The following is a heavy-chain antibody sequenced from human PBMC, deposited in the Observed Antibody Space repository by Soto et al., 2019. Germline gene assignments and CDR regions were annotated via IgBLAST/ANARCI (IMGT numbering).Heavy chain of an antibody. CDR2: IYYSGST. Sequence: PSETLSLTCTVSGGSISSYYWSWIRQPPGKGLEWIGYIYYSGSTNYNPSLKSRVTISVDTSKNQFSLKLSSVTAADTAVYYCARDLSHWSGYKTDHDAFDIWGQGTMVTVSS. CDR3: ARDLSHWSGYKTDHDAFDI. D-gene: IGHD3-3*01. J-gene: IGHJ3*02. CDR1: GGSISSYY. V-gene: IGHV4-59*01.